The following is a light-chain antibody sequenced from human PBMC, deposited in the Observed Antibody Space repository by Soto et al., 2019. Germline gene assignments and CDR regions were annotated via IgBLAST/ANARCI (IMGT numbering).Light chain of an antibody. CDR3: CSYVRSSTFV. CDR1: SSDVGSYNL. J-gene: IGLJ3*02. V-gene: IGLV2-23*03. Sequence: QSALTQPASVSGSPGQSITISCTGTSSDVGSYNLVSWYQHHPGKAPKLMIYEGNKRPSGVSNRFSGSKSGNTASLTISGLQAEDEADYYCCSYVRSSTFVFGGGTKLTVL. CDR2: EGN.